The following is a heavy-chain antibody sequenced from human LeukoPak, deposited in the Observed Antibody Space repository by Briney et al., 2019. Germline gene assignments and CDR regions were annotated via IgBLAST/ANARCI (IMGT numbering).Heavy chain of an antibody. Sequence: GASVKVSCKASGGTFSSYAISWVRQAPGQGLEWVGGIIPIFGTANYAQKFQGIVTITADESMSTAYMELSSLRSEDTAVYYCARAHPYCSGGSCAVLYGMDVWGQGTTVTVSS. V-gene: IGHV1-69*13. J-gene: IGHJ6*02. CDR3: ARAHPYCSGGSCAVLYGMDV. CDR2: IIPIFGTA. D-gene: IGHD2-15*01. CDR1: GGTFSSYA.